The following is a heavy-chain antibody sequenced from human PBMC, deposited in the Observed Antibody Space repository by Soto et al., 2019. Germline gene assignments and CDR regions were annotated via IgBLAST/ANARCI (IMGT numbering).Heavy chain of an antibody. V-gene: IGHV3-23*01. CDR1: GFTFSSYG. Sequence: EVQLLESGGGLVQPGGSLRLSCAASGFTFSSYGMPWVRQAPGKGLVLVSFSSATGAGTYYADSVKGRFTTSRDNSKNTRYLQMTSLRADDTAVYYCAKDRRAGGNYGFYSDFWGQGALVIVSS. CDR2: SSATGAGT. D-gene: IGHD1-7*01. CDR3: AKDRRAGGNYGFYSDF. J-gene: IGHJ4*02.